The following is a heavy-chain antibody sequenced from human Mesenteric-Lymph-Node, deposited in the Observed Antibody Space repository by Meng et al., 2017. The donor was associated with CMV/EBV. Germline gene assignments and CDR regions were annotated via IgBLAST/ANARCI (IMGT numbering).Heavy chain of an antibody. CDR3: ARHPGGSPRHRFDK. J-gene: IGHJ4*02. Sequence: SCGSIFNGYDYWSGRHAPARRGVEWIGYIYYGGNTYVNPSVRGRVSISMDKSKNPFSLNVSFVTAADTAVYYCARHPGGSPRHRFDKWGPGVLVTVSS. V-gene: IGHV4-30-4*01. CDR2: IYYGGNT. D-gene: IGHD3-10*01. CDR1: CGSIFNGYDY.